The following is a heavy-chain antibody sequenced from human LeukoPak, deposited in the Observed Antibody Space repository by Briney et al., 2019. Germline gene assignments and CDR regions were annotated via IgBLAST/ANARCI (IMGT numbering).Heavy chain of an antibody. CDR3: AKADIVLMVYAIRGPFDY. J-gene: IGHJ4*02. V-gene: IGHV3-74*01. Sequence: GGSLRLSCAASGFTFSSYWMHWVRQAPGKGLMWVSRIKSDGSETSYADSVKGRFTISRDNSKNTLYLQMNSLRAEDTAVYYCAKADIVLMVYAIRGPFDYWGQGALVTVSS. D-gene: IGHD2-8*01. CDR1: GFTFSSYW. CDR2: IKSDGSET.